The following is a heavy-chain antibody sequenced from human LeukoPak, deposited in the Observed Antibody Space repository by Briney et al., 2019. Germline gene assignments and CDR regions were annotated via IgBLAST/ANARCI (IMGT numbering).Heavy chain of an antibody. CDR2: IKLDGSEK. J-gene: IGHJ4*02. CDR3: ARGSSSYYFDY. D-gene: IGHD6-6*01. Sequence: GGSLGLSCVASGFTFGKYWMSWVRQAPGKGLEWVANIKLDGSEKNYVDSVKGRFTISRDNTKNSLYLQMNSLRAEDTAVYYCARGSSSYYFDYWGQGTLVTVSS. CDR1: GFTFGKYW. V-gene: IGHV3-7*01.